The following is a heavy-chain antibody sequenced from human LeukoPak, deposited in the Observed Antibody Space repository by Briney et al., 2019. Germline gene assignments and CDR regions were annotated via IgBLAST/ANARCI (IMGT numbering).Heavy chain of an antibody. CDR1: GFTFISYA. Sequence: GFLRLSCAAPGFTFISYAMSWVRQAPGEGLEWVSAISGSGGSTYYADSVKGRFTISRDNSKNTLYLQMNSLRGEDTAVYYCARGGTYDIWGQGTRVTVSS. J-gene: IGHJ3*02. CDR3: ARGGTYDI. V-gene: IGHV3-23*01. CDR2: ISGSGGST.